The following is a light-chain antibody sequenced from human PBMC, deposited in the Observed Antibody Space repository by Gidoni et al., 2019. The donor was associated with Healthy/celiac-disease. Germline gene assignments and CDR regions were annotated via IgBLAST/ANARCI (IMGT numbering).Light chain of an antibody. CDR2: GAS. V-gene: IGKV3-20*01. Sequence: EIVFTQSPGTLSLSPGDRATLSCRASQSVSSSYLAWYQQKPGQAPRLLIYGASSRATGIPDRFSGSGSGTDFTLTISRLEPEDFAVYYCQQYGSSHLTFGGXTKVEIK. CDR1: QSVSSSY. J-gene: IGKJ4*01. CDR3: QQYGSSHLT.